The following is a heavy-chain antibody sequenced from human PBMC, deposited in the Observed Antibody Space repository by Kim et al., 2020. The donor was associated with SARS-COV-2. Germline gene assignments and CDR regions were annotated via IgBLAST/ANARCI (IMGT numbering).Heavy chain of an antibody. V-gene: IGHV3-48*02. D-gene: IGHD3-3*01. CDR1: GFTFSSYS. Sequence: GGSLRLSCAASGFTFSSYSMNWVRQAPGKGLEWVSYISSSSSTIYYADSVKGRFTISRDNAKNSLYLQMNSLRDEDTAVYYCARDSPVFGVVIIRPPAYYYGMDVWGQGTTVTVSS. CDR3: ARDSPVFGVVIIRPPAYYYGMDV. J-gene: IGHJ6*02. CDR2: ISSSSSTI.